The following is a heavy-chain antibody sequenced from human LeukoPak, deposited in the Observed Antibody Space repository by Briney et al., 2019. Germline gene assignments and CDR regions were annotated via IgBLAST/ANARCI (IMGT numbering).Heavy chain of an antibody. J-gene: IGHJ5*02. CDR2: INLNSGGT. D-gene: IGHD2-2*01. Sequence: GASVKVSCKASGYTFTGYYMHWVRQAPGQGLEWMGWINLNSGGTNYAQKFQGRVTMTRDTSISTAYMELSRLRSDDTVAYYCARDQLRGYCSSTSCYPGGWFDPWGQGTLVTVSS. V-gene: IGHV1-2*02. CDR1: GYTFTGYY. CDR3: ARDQLRGYCSSTSCYPGGWFDP.